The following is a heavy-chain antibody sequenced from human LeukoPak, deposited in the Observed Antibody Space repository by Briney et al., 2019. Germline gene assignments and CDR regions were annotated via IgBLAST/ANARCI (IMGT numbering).Heavy chain of an antibody. D-gene: IGHD5-12*01. Sequence: SGGSLRLSCVASGFIFDDVDLSWVRQVPGKGLEWVSSISSSRSYIYYADSVKGRFTISRDNAKNSLSLQMNSLRAEDTAVYYCARARGYDDAGHAFDIWGQGTMVTVSS. J-gene: IGHJ3*02. CDR3: ARARGYDDAGHAFDI. CDR1: GFIFDDVD. V-gene: IGHV3-21*01. CDR2: ISSSRSYI.